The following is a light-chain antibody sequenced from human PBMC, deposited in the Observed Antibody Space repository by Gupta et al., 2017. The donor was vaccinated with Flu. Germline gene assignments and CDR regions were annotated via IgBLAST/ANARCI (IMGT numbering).Light chain of an antibody. Sequence: SPLTPPPSASGPPEPSVTISCSGTSSDVGGFNYVSWYQQHPGKGPKLIIYEVSQRPSGVSDRFSGSKSGTTASLTVSGLQAEDEAEYYCCSYAGGDKDVFGSGTRVSVL. CDR2: EVS. J-gene: IGLJ1*01. V-gene: IGLV2-8*01. CDR3: CSYAGGDKDV. CDR1: SSDVGGFNY.